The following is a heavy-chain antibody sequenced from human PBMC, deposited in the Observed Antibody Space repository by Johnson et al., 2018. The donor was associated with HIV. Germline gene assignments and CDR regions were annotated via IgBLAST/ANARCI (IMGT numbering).Heavy chain of an antibody. J-gene: IGHJ3*02. CDR3: ALSYSLDAFDI. CDR2: TKNKANSYTT. Sequence: VQLVESGGGLVQPGGSPRLSCAASGFTLSDHYMDWVRQAAGKGLEWVGRTKNKANSYTTEYAASVRGRFTISRDDSKNSLYLQMNSLKTEDTAVYYCALSYSLDAFDIWGQGTMITVSS. V-gene: IGHV3-72*01. D-gene: IGHD2-21*01. CDR1: GFTLSDHY.